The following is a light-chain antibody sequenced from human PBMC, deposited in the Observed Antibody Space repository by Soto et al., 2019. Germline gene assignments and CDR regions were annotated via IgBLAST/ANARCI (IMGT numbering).Light chain of an antibody. V-gene: IGLV2-11*01. CDR1: TGDVGAYNF. CDR3: CSYAGSFTWV. J-gene: IGLJ3*02. Sequence: QSVLTQPRSVSGSPGQSVTISCTGTTGDVGAYNFVSWYQLHPGNAPKLMIYDASQRPSGVPDRFSASKSGNTASLSISGLQAEDEADYYCCSYAGSFTWVFGGGTKLTVL. CDR2: DAS.